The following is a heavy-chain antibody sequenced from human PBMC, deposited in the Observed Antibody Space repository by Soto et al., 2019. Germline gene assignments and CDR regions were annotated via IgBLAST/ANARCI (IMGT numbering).Heavy chain of an antibody. CDR1: GFTFSSYA. V-gene: IGHV3-23*01. J-gene: IGHJ4*02. CDR2: ISGSGGST. CDR3: AKSSGWFHPFDY. D-gene: IGHD6-19*01. Sequence: EVQLLESGGGLVQPGGSLRLSCAASGFTFSSYALSWVRQAPGKGLEWVSVISGSGGSTYYADSVKGRFTISRDNSKNTLYLQMNSLRADATAVYYCAKSSGWFHPFDYWGQGTLVTVSS.